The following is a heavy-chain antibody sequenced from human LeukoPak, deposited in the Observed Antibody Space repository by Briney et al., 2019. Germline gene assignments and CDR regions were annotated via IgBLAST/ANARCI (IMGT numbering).Heavy chain of an antibody. CDR1: GDSISTYY. Sequence: PSETLSLTCTLSGDSISTYYWSWLRQPPGKGLEWIGDVTHSGNTNYNPSLNYNPSLKSRVSISTDTSKNQFSLRLSSVTAADTAVYYCARGVWLARDYGGQGILVSVSS. J-gene: IGHJ4*02. CDR3: ARGVWLARDY. CDR2: VTHSGNT. D-gene: IGHD6-19*01. V-gene: IGHV4-59*01.